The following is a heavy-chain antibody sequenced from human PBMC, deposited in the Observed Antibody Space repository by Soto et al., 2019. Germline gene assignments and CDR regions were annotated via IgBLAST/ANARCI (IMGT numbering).Heavy chain of an antibody. J-gene: IGHJ4*02. Sequence: GGSLRLSCAASGFTFSSYSMNWVRQAPGKGLEWVSSISSSSSYIYYADSVKGRFTIPRDNAKNSLYLQMNSLRAEDTAVYYCARDDYDILTGYYTFDYWGQGTLVTVSS. CDR2: ISSSSSYI. V-gene: IGHV3-21*01. D-gene: IGHD3-9*01. CDR3: ARDDYDILTGYYTFDY. CDR1: GFTFSSYS.